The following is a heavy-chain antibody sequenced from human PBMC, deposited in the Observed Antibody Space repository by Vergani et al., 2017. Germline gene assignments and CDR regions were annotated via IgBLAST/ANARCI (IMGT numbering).Heavy chain of an antibody. V-gene: IGHV3-23*01. J-gene: IGHJ4*01. CDR1: GFTFSNSA. D-gene: IGHD2/OR15-2a*01. Sequence: EVHLLESGGGLVQSGGSLRLSCAASGFTFSNSAVSWVRQAPGRGLAWVSSISGPGLSTYYADSVKGRFSISRDNSKNTVFLQMHSLRAEDTAIDYCVKEKIDFGSYFFDSWGHGILVTVSS. CDR2: ISGPGLST. CDR3: VKEKIDFGSYFFDS.